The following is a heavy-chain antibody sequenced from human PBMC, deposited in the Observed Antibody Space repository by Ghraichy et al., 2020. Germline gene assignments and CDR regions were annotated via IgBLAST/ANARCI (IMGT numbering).Heavy chain of an antibody. CDR3: ARFFPPDSSKYYFDY. J-gene: IGHJ4*02. V-gene: IGHV1-18*01. CDR2: INAKNGNT. D-gene: IGHD2/OR15-2a*01. Sequence: ASVKVSCKVSSETFFTSVTSSDLVCRGLLLEWKGWINAKNGNTNYAESLLGRVTMTTETSTTTAYMELRNLRSDDTAVYYCARFFPPDSSKYYFDYWGQGTLVTVSS. CDR1: SETFFTSV.